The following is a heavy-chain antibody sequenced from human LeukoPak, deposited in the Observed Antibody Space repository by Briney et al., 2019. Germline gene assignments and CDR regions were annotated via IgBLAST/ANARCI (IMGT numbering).Heavy chain of an antibody. CDR2: IYHSGST. V-gene: IGHV4-39*07. Sequence: SETLSLTCTVSGGSISSSSYYWGWIRQPPGKGLEWIGEIYHSGSTNYNPSLKSRVTISVDKSKNQFSLKLSSVTAADTAVYYCARAPYYYDSSGYHDAFDIWGQGTMVTVSS. CDR1: GGSISSSSYY. D-gene: IGHD3-22*01. J-gene: IGHJ3*02. CDR3: ARAPYYYDSSGYHDAFDI.